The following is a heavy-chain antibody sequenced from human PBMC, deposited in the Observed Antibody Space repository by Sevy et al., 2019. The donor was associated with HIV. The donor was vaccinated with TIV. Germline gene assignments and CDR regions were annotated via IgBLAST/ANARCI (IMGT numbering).Heavy chain of an antibody. D-gene: IGHD2-21*01. Sequence: GGSLRLSCAASGFSYSSYGMHWVRQAPGKGLEWVAYIQYDGSNKDYADSVKGRFTIYRDNSKNILDLQMNSLRVEDTAVYYCVKEGGGEGGDHWGQGTLVTVSS. CDR3: VKEGGGEGGDH. V-gene: IGHV3-30*02. CDR2: IQYDGSNK. J-gene: IGHJ4*02. CDR1: GFSYSSYG.